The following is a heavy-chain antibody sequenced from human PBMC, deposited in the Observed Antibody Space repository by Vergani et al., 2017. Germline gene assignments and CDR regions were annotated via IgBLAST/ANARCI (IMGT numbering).Heavy chain of an antibody. V-gene: IGHV3-23*01. Sequence: EVQLSESGGGLVQPGGSLRLSCAASEFTFSNYAMSWVRQAPGKGLEWVSAISGRGGSTYYADSVKGRFTISRDNSKNTLYLQMNSLRAEDTAVYYCARVIAVTGCFFDYWGQGTLVTVSS. J-gene: IGHJ4*02. D-gene: IGHD6-19*01. CDR2: ISGRGGST. CDR3: ARVIAVTGCFFDY. CDR1: EFTFSNYA.